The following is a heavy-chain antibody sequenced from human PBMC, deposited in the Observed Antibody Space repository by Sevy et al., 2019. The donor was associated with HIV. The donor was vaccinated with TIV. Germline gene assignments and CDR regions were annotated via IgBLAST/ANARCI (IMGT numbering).Heavy chain of an antibody. V-gene: IGHV3-23*01. J-gene: IGHJ3*02. CDR3: AGGRYDSSGSFDAFDI. Sequence: LSLTCAASGFTFSNYAMNWVRQAPGKGLEWVSTIFDSFYGSGDITYYADSVKGRFTISRDNSKNTVFLQMNSLRAEDTAIYYCAGGRYDSSGSFDAFDIWGQGTMVTVSS. CDR2: IFDSFYGSGDIT. CDR1: GFTFSNYA. D-gene: IGHD3-22*01.